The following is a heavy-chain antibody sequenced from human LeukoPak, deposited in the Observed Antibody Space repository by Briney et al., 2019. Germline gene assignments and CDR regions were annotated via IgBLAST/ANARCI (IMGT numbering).Heavy chain of an antibody. D-gene: IGHD2-2*01. CDR2: ISAYNGNT. Sequence: GASVKVSCKASGYTFTSYGISWVRQAPGQGLEWMGWISAYNGNTNYAQKLQGRVTMTTDTSTSTAYMELRSLRSDDTAVYYCARGIGYCSSTSCYNWFDPWGQGTLVTVSS. CDR1: GYTFTSYG. J-gene: IGHJ5*02. V-gene: IGHV1-18*01. CDR3: ARGIGYCSSTSCYNWFDP.